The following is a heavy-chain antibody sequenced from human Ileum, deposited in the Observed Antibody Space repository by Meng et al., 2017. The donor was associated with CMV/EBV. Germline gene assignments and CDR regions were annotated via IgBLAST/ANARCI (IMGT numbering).Heavy chain of an antibody. V-gene: IGHV3-30*02. CDR3: ARDFKWHIDY. D-gene: IGHD2-21*01. J-gene: IGHJ4*02. Sequence: GESLKISCAASGFTFSDYGMHWVRQAPGKGLEWVTFIHYDGSSIDYADSVKGRFTISRDNSKNTLYLQMNSRRPEDTAVYFCARDFKWHIDYWGQGMLVTVSS. CDR1: GFTFSDYG. CDR2: IHYDGSSI.